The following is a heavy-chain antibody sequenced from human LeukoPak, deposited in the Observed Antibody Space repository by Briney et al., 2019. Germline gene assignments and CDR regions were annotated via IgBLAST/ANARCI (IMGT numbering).Heavy chain of an antibody. CDR2: MSSSGTTI. Sequence: GGSLRLSCAASGFTFSSYEVIWVRQAPGKGLEWVSYMSSSGTTIHYVDSVKGRFRNSRDSAKNTVYLEMNSLRSEDTAVYYCARSLIPLGMDVWGQGTTVTVSS. CDR3: ARSLIPLGMDV. CDR1: GFTFSSYE. J-gene: IGHJ6*02. V-gene: IGHV3-48*03. D-gene: IGHD2-21*01.